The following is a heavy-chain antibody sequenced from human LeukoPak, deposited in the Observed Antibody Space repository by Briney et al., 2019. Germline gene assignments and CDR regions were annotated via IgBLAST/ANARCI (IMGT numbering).Heavy chain of an antibody. CDR3: ARLGHYYGSGSYSFDY. CDR2: INTDGSGT. D-gene: IGHD3-10*01. J-gene: IGHJ4*02. Sequence: GGSLRLSCAASGFTFGTFWMHWVRQAPGKGLVWLARINTDGSGTSYADSVKGRFTISRDNSKNTLYLQMNSLRAEDTAVYYCARLGHYYGSGSYSFDYWGQGTLVTVSS. CDR1: GFTFGTFW. V-gene: IGHV3-74*01.